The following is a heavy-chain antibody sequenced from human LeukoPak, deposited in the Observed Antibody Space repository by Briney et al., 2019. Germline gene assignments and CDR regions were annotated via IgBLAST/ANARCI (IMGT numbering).Heavy chain of an antibody. CDR1: GFTFSSYA. CDR3: ARAYYDFWSGSGYFDY. D-gene: IGHD3-3*01. CDR2: ISGSGDNT. Sequence: GGSLRLSCAASGFTFSSYAMSWVRQAPGKGLEWVSGISGSGDNTYYADSVKGRFTISRDNFKNTLYLQMNSLRAEDTAVYYCARAYYDFWSGSGYFDYWGQGTLVTVSS. V-gene: IGHV3-23*01. J-gene: IGHJ4*02.